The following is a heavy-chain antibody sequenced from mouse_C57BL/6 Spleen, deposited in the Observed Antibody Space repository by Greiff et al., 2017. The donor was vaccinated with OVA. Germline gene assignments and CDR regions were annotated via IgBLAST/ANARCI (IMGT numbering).Heavy chain of an antibody. J-gene: IGHJ2*01. CDR1: GYSITSGYY. CDR3: AREGGLYFDY. V-gene: IGHV3-6*01. CDR2: ISYDGSN. Sequence: EVQLQESGPGLVKPSQSLSLTCSVTGYSITSGYYWNWIRQFPGNKLEWMGYISYDGSNNYNPSLKNRISITRDTSKNQFFLKLNSVTTEDTATYYCAREGGLYFDYWGQGTTLTVSS.